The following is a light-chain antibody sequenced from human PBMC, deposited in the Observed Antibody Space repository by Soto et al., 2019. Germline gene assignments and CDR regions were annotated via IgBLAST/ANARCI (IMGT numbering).Light chain of an antibody. CDR2: GAS. V-gene: IGKV1-39*01. J-gene: IGKJ1*01. CDR3: QQSYTNPRT. CDR1: QSISSY. Sequence: DIQMTQSPSSLSASVGDRVTITCRASQSISSYLNWYQQKPGKAPKLLMYGASNLQSGVPTRFSGSGSATAFTLTISSLQPEDFATYYCQQSYTNPRTFGQGTKVDIK.